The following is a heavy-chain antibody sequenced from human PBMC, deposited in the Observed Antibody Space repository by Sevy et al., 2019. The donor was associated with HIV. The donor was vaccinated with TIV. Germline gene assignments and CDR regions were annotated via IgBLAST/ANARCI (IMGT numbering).Heavy chain of an antibody. Sequence: ASVKVSCKVSGYTLTELSMHWVRQAPGKGLEGVGTFDPEDGKRNYAQKFKGRLTMTEDTSTETAYMELNSLRSDDTAVYYCATTKDYYDSSGYPFDYWGQGTQVTVSS. CDR2: FDPEDGKR. D-gene: IGHD3-22*01. CDR3: ATTKDYYDSSGYPFDY. CDR1: GYTLTELS. J-gene: IGHJ4*02. V-gene: IGHV1-24*01.